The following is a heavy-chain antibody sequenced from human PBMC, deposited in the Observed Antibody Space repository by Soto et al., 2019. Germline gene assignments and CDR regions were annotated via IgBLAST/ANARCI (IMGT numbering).Heavy chain of an antibody. Sequence: GGSLRLSCVASGFTVSSNYMSWVRQAPGKGLEWVLIIYSGGSTYYADSVKGRFTISRDNSKNTLFLQMNSLRAEDTAVYYCTRDRAFYFYDSSAYPLGYDAFDIWGQGTMVTVSS. CDR2: IYSGGST. D-gene: IGHD3-22*01. CDR3: TRDRAFYFYDSSAYPLGYDAFDI. CDR1: GFTVSSNY. J-gene: IGHJ3*02. V-gene: IGHV3-66*01.